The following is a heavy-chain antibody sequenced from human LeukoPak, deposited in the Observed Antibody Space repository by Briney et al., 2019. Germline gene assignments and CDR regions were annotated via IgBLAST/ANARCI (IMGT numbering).Heavy chain of an antibody. CDR3: ARGSVRVGMDV. CDR2: IGTAGDT. D-gene: IGHD6-13*01. Sequence: GGSLRLSCEASGITFSTSDMHWVRQAPGKGLEWVSVIGTAGDTYYADSVEGRFTISRENAKNSLYLQMNSLRAGDTAVYYCARGSVRVGMDVWGQGTTVTVSS. CDR1: GITFSTSD. J-gene: IGHJ6*02. V-gene: IGHV3-13*01.